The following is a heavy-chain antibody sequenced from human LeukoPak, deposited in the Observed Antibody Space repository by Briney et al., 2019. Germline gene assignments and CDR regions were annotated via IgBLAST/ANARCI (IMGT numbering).Heavy chain of an antibody. J-gene: IGHJ3*02. CDR3: ARGEGLLGSDAFDI. D-gene: IGHD2-15*01. Sequence: ASVTVSCKASGYTFTGYYMHWVRQAPGQGLEWMGWINPNSGGTNYAQRFQGRVTMTRDTSISTAYMELSRLRSDDTAVYYCARGEGLLGSDAFDIWGQGTMVSVSS. CDR2: INPNSGGT. CDR1: GYTFTGYY. V-gene: IGHV1-2*02.